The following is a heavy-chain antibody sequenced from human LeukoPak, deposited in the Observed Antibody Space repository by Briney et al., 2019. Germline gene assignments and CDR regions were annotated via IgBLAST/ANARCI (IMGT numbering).Heavy chain of an antibody. CDR2: IGTGGDT. Sequence: TGGSLRLSCAASGFTFSAHAMHWVRQPTGKGLEWVSAIGTGGDTFYPGSVKGRFTISRENVKNSLYLQMNSLRAEDTAVYYCARLTVTGRAWDETDCWGQGTLVTVSS. V-gene: IGHV3-13*01. CDR1: GFTFSAHA. J-gene: IGHJ4*02. CDR3: ARLTVTGRAWDETDC. D-gene: IGHD6-19*01.